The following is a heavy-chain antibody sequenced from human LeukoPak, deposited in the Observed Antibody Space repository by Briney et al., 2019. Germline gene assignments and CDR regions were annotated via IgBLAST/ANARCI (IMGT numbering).Heavy chain of an antibody. J-gene: IGHJ4*02. D-gene: IGHD3-9*01. CDR2: IRYDGSNK. Sequence: GGSLRLSCAASGFTFSSYGMHWVRQAPGKGLEWVAFIRYDGSNKYYADSVKGRFTISRDNSKNTLYLQMNSLRADDTAVYYCAKDRYYDIPFDYWGQGTLVTVSS. CDR1: GFTFSSYG. V-gene: IGHV3-30*02. CDR3: AKDRYYDIPFDY.